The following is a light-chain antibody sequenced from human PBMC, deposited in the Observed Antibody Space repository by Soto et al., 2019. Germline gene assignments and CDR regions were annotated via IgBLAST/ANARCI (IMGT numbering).Light chain of an antibody. CDR1: QTISSW. CDR3: QQRYSTTWT. V-gene: IGKV1-39*01. CDR2: AAS. J-gene: IGKJ1*01. Sequence: DIQMTQSPSTLSGSVGDRVTITCRASQTISSWLAWYQQKPGKAPKLLIYAASNLQSGVPSRFSGSGSETDFTLTISSLQPEDFATYACQQRYSTTWTVGQGTKVDIK.